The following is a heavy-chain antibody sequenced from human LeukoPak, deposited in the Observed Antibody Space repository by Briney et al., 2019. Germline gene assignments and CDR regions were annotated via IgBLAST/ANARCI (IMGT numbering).Heavy chain of an antibody. CDR2: ISGSGGST. CDR3: AKVLGSEGQQWLVQNAFDI. D-gene: IGHD6-19*01. J-gene: IGHJ3*02. CDR1: GVTFSSYA. V-gene: IGHV3-23*01. Sequence: GGSLRLSCAASGVTFSSYAMSWVRQAPGKGLEWVSAISGSGGSTYYADSVKGRFTISRDNSKNTLYLQMNSLRAEDTAVYYCAKVLGSEGQQWLVQNAFDIWGQGTMVTVSS.